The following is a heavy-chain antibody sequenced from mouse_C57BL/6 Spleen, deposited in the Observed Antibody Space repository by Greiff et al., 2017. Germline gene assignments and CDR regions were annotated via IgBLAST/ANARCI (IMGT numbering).Heavy chain of an antibody. CDR2: ISSGSSTI. D-gene: IGHD2-4*01. CDR3: ARRYDYDGPFDY. Sequence: DVHLVESGGGLVKPGGSLKLSCAASGFTFSDYGMHWVRQAPEKGLEWVAYISSGSSTIYYADTVKGRFTISRDNAKNTLFLQMTSLRSEDTAMYYCARRYDYDGPFDYWGQGTTLTVSS. J-gene: IGHJ2*01. CDR1: GFTFSDYG. V-gene: IGHV5-17*01.